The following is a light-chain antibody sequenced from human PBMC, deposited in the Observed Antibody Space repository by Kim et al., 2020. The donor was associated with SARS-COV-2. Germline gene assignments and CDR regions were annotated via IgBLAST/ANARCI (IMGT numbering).Light chain of an antibody. CDR2: QDS. Sequence: SLSPGQTGSITCSGDKLGDKYACWYQQKPGQSPVLVIYQDSKRPSGIPERFSGSNSGNTATLTISGTQAMDEADYYCQAWDSSTEVFGTGTKVTVL. J-gene: IGLJ1*01. V-gene: IGLV3-1*01. CDR1: KLGDKY. CDR3: QAWDSSTEV.